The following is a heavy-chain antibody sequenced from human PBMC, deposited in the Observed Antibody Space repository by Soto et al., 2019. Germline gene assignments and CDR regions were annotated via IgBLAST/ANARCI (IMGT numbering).Heavy chain of an antibody. CDR1: GYTFTSYY. J-gene: IGHJ4*02. CDR2: MNPNSGNT. Sequence: QVQLVQSGAEVKKPGASVKVSCKASGYTFTSYYINWVRQATGQGLEWMGLMNPNSGNTGYAQKFQGRVTMTRNTSISTAYMELSSLRSEDTAVYYCAITHLRFGEHHYWGQGTLVTVSS. V-gene: IGHV1-8*01. CDR3: AITHLRFGEHHY. D-gene: IGHD3-10*01.